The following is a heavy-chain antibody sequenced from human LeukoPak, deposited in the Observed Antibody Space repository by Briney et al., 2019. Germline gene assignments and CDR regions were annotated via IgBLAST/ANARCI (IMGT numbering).Heavy chain of an antibody. CDR3: ARLNIVVVTASKSTHDAFDI. CDR2: IYYSGST. CDR1: GGSISSSSYY. Sequence: SETLSLTCTVSGGSISSSSYYWGWIRQPPGKGLEWIGSIYYSGSTYYNPSLKSRVTISVDTSKNQFPLKLSSVTAADTAVYYCARLNIVVVTASKSTHDAFDIWGQGTMVTVSS. D-gene: IGHD2-21*02. V-gene: IGHV4-39*01. J-gene: IGHJ3*02.